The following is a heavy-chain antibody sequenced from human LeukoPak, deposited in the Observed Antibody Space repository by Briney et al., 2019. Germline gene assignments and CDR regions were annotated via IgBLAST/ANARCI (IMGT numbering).Heavy chain of an antibody. J-gene: IGHJ5*02. CDR1: GFTFSSYG. D-gene: IGHD3-22*01. CDR3: AKDFRNYYYDSSGDFNWFDP. CDR2: ISYDGSYK. V-gene: IGHV3-30*18. Sequence: SGGSLRLSCAASGFTFSSYGMHWVRLAPGKGLEWVAVISYDGSYKYYADSVKGRFTISRDNSKNTLYLQMNSLRAEDTAVYYCAKDFRNYYYDSSGDFNWFDPWGQGTLVTVSS.